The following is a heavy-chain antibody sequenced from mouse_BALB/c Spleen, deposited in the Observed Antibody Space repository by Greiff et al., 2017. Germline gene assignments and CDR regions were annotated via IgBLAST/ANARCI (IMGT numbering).Heavy chain of an antibody. CDR2: IDPANGNT. CDR3: ARDTTAAY. CDR1: GFNIKDTY. J-gene: IGHJ3*01. D-gene: IGHD1-2*01. V-gene: IGHV14-3*02. Sequence: LVESGAELVKPGASVKLSCTASGFNIKDTYMHWVKQRPEQGLEWIGRIDPANGNTKYDPKFQGKATITADTSSNTAYLQLSSLTSEDTAVYYCARDTTAAYWGQGTLVTVSA.